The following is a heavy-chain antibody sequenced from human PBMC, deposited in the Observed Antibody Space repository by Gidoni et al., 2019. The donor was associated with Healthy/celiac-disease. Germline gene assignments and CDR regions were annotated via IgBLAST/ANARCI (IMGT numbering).Heavy chain of an antibody. CDR2: INHSGST. V-gene: IGHV4-34*01. J-gene: IGHJ5*02. D-gene: IGHD6-13*01. Sequence: QVQLQPWGAGLLKPSETLSLTCAVYGGSFSGYYWSWIRQPPGKGLEWIGEINHSGSTNYNPSLKSRVTISVDTSKNQFSLKLSSVTAADTAVYYCARVRQQLVRGGDWFDPWGQGTLVTVSS. CDR3: ARVRQQLVRGGDWFDP. CDR1: GGSFSGYY.